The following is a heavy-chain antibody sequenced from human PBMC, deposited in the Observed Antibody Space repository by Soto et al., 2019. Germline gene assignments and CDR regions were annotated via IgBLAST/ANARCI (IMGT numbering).Heavy chain of an antibody. V-gene: IGHV4-39*01. Sequence: SETLSLTCTVSGGSVTNSSYYWGWIRQSPGKGLEWIGSVYYRGRSYSKSSVKSRVTISVDTSNNRCSLSLNSVTASDTAVYFCVSQRTTVPTQAYFDYWGPGALVTVSS. CDR1: GGSVTNSSYY. CDR3: VSQRTTVPTQAYFDY. CDR2: VYYRGRS. D-gene: IGHD4-4*01. J-gene: IGHJ4*02.